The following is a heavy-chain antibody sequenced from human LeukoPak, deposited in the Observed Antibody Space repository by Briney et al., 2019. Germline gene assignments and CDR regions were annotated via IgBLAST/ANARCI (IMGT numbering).Heavy chain of an antibody. V-gene: IGHV7-4-1*02. CDR3: ARKQVEPVRYFDY. CDR1: GYTFTTYS. CDR2: INTDTGNP. Sequence: ASVKVSCKASGYTFTTYSLNWVRQAPGQGLEWMGWINTDTGNPTYAQGFTGRFVFSLDTSVSTAFLQISSLEAEDTAIYYCARKQVEPVRYFDYWGQGSLVTVSS. D-gene: IGHD6-6*01. J-gene: IGHJ4*02.